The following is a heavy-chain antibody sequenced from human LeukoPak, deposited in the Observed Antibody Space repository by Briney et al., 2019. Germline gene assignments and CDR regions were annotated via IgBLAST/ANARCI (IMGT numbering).Heavy chain of an antibody. CDR3: ARGPNYGDRVDYFDY. D-gene: IGHD4-17*01. V-gene: IGHV3-7*01. Sequence: GGSLRLSCEVSGFTFSDYWMNWVRQAPGRGLEWVAHIKQGGGEKHYVDSVEGRFALSRDDAKNSLYLQMNSLRVDDTAVYYCARGPNYGDRVDYFDYWGQGNLVTVSS. CDR1: GFTFSDYW. J-gene: IGHJ4*02. CDR2: IKQGGGEK.